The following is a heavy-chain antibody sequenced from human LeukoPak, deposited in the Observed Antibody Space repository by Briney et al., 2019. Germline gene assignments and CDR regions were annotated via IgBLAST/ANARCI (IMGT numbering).Heavy chain of an antibody. J-gene: IGHJ3*02. CDR2: MNPNSGNT. CDR1: GYTFTCYD. Sequence: ASVKVSCKASGYTFTCYDINWVRQATGQGLEWMGWMNPNSGNTGYAQKFQGRVTITRNTSISTAYMELSSLRSEDTAVYYCAFTVAGDDAFDIWGQGTMVTVSS. CDR3: AFTVAGDDAFDI. V-gene: IGHV1-8*03. D-gene: IGHD6-19*01.